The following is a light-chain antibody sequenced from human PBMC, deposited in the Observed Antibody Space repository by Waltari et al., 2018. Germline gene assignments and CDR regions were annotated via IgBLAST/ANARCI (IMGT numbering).Light chain of an antibody. J-gene: IGLJ2*01. CDR3: ATWDSSLSAGV. CDR1: SSTIGSDY. V-gene: IGLV1-51*02. CDR2: EKK. Sequence: QSVLAQPPSVSAAPGQRVTISCSGSSSTIGSDYVSWYQQFPGTAPKLLIQEKKERPSGIPDRFSGSKSGTSATRDITGLETGDEAVYYCATWDSSLSAGVFGGGTKLTVL.